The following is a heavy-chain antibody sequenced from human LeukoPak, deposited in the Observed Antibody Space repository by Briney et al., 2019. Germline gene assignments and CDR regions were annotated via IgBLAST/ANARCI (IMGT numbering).Heavy chain of an antibody. CDR2: IYQSGTT. V-gene: IGHV4-38-2*01. CDR1: GYSISSGYY. Sequence: SETLSLTCAVSGYSISSGYYWGWIRQPPGKGLELIGSIYQSGTTYFNPSLKSRVTISVDTSKNQFSLKMSSVTAADTAVYYCARSMQLWGTFDYWGQGTLVTVSS. J-gene: IGHJ4*02. CDR3: ARSMQLWGTFDY. D-gene: IGHD5-18*01.